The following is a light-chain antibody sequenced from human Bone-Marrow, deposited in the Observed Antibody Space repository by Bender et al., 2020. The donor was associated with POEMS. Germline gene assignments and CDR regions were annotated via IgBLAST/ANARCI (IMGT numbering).Light chain of an antibody. V-gene: IGLV2-14*02. J-gene: IGLJ3*02. CDR3: SSFTTGSLWV. CDR2: EGS. CDR1: SSDIGGYDL. Sequence: QSALTQPASVSGSPGQSITISCTGTSSDIGGYDLVSWYQQHPGEAPKLMIYEGSKRPSGVSNRFSGSKSGNTASLTISGLQAEDEADYYCSSFTTGSLWVFGGGTKLTVL.